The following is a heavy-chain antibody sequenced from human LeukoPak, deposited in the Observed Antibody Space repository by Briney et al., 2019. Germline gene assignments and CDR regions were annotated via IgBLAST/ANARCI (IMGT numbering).Heavy chain of an antibody. V-gene: IGHV1-2*02. D-gene: IGHD3-10*01. CDR2: INPNSGGT. CDR3: ARVFYGSGSYQRLFGY. CDR1: GYTFTGYY. Sequence: ASVKVSCKASGYTFTGYYLHWVRQAPGQGLEWMGWINPNSGGTNSAQKFQGRVTMTRDTSISTAYMELSRLRSDDTAVYYCARVFYGSGSYQRLFGYWGQGTLVTVSS. J-gene: IGHJ4*02.